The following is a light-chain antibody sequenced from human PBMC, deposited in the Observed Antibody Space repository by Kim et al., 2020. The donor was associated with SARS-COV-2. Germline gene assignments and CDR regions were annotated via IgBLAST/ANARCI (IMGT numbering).Light chain of an antibody. V-gene: IGKV1-5*03. Sequence: DIQMTQSPSTLSASVGDRVTTTCRASQSISSWLAWYQQKPGKAPKLLIYKASSLESGVTSRFSGSGSGTEFTLTISSLQPDDFATYYCQQYNSYPLTFGGGTKVDIK. CDR1: QSISSW. CDR3: QQYNSYPLT. CDR2: KAS. J-gene: IGKJ4*01.